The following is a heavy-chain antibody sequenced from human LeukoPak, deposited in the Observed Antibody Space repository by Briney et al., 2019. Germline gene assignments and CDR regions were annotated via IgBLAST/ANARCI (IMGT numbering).Heavy chain of an antibody. V-gene: IGHV4-4*02. D-gene: IGHD3-22*01. CDR2: MYLSGTT. CDR3: AGLVGRYSSGLYYYYFDY. Sequence: NASETLSPTCTVSGDSINSLDLWSWVRQPPGKGLEWIGEMYLSGTTHSNPSVKSRVTISIDKSKNQFFLNLSSVTAADTAVYYCAGLVGRYSSGLYYYYFDYWGQGTLVTVSS. CDR1: GDSINSLDL. J-gene: IGHJ4*02.